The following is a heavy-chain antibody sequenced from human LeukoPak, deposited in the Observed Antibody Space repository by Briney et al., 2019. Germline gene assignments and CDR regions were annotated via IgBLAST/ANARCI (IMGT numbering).Heavy chain of an antibody. Sequence: GGSLRLSCAASGFTFSSNAMSWVRQAPGKGLEWVSGITNSGRSTYYADSVKGRFTVSRDNVKESLYLHMNSLRAEDTAVYYCASGTIVGARGADNWGQGTLVTVSS. CDR3: ASGTIVGARGADN. D-gene: IGHD1-26*01. J-gene: IGHJ4*02. CDR2: ITNSGRST. CDR1: GFTFSSNA. V-gene: IGHV3-23*01.